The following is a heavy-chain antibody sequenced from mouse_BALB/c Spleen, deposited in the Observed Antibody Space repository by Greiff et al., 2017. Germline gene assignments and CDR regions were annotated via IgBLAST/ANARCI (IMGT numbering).Heavy chain of an antibody. CDR3: ARGGDGYFPYAMDY. J-gene: IGHJ4*01. V-gene: IGHV1-87*01. CDR2: IYPGDGDT. Sequence: QVQLKESGAELARPGASVKLSCKASGYTFTSYWMQWVKQRPGQGLEWIGAIYPGDGDTRYTQKFKGKATLTADKSSSTAYMQLSSLASEDSAVYYCARGGDGYFPYAMDYWGQGTSVTVSS. CDR1: GYTFTSYW. D-gene: IGHD2-3*01.